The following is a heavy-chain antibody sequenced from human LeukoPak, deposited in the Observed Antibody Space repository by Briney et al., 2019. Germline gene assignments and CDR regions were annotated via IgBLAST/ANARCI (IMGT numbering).Heavy chain of an antibody. J-gene: IGHJ4*02. Sequence: VASVKVSCKASGGTFSSYAISWVRQAPGQGLEWMGRIIPILGIANYAQKFQGRVTITADKSTSTAYMELSSLRSEDTAVYYCTTEFWRTRVLFPARDLEYWGQGSLVTVSS. CDR3: TTEFWRTRVLFPARDLEY. CDR2: IIPILGIA. D-gene: IGHD3-16*01. CDR1: GGTFSSYA. V-gene: IGHV1-69*04.